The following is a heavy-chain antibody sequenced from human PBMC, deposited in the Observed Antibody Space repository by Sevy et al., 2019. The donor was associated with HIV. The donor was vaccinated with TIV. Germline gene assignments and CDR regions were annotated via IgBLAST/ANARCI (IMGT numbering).Heavy chain of an antibody. CDR3: ARDPADYDFWSGYPLSFDY. CDR1: GFTFSSYW. D-gene: IGHD3-3*01. J-gene: IGHJ4*02. V-gene: IGHV3-74*01. Sequence: GGSLRLSCAASGFTFSSYWMHWVRQAPGKGLVWVSRINSDGSSTSYADSVKGRFTISRDNAKNTLYLQMNSLRAEDTAVYYCARDPADYDFWSGYPLSFDYWGQGTLVTVSS. CDR2: INSDGSST.